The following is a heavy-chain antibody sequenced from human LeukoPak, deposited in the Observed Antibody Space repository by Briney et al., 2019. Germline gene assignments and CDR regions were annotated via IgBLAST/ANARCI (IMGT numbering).Heavy chain of an antibody. V-gene: IGHV4-59*08. J-gene: IGHJ1*01. Sequence: SETLSLTCTVSGGSISSYYWSWIRQPPGKGPEWIGYIYYSGSTNYNPSLKSRVTISVDTSKNQFSLKLSSVTAADTAVYYCARHRREPRYQHWGQGTLVTVSS. CDR3: ARHRREPRYQH. D-gene: IGHD1-26*01. CDR2: IYYSGST. CDR1: GGSISSYY.